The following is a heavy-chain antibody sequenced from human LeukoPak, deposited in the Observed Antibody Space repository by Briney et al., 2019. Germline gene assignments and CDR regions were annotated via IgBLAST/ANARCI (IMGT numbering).Heavy chain of an antibody. Sequence: ASVKVSCKASGYTFTSYYMHWVRQAPGQGLEWMGIINPSGGSTSYAQKFQGRVTMTRDTSTSTVYMELSSLRSEDTAVYYCARAYQGWDIVVVPAAPFDYWGQGTLVTVSS. CDR1: GYTFTSYY. D-gene: IGHD2-2*01. J-gene: IGHJ4*02. CDR3: ARAYQGWDIVVVPAAPFDY. V-gene: IGHV1-46*01. CDR2: INPSGGST.